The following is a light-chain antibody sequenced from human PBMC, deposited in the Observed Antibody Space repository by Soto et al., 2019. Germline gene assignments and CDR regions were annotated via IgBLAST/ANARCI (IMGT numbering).Light chain of an antibody. CDR3: KQSYSTPFN. CDR2: AAV. Sequence: DIQMTESPPSLSAWIGDRVTITCRASQNITTYLNWYQQRPGRAHKLLIYAAVTLQSGVQSGFTGSGSGTDFTLTITSLQPEDFATYFCKQSYSTPFNVGPGTKVDIK. V-gene: IGKV1-39*01. CDR1: QNITTY. J-gene: IGKJ3*01.